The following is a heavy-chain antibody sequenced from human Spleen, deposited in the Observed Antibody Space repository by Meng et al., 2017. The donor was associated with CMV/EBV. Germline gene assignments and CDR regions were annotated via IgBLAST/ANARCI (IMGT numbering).Heavy chain of an antibody. CDR3: ATESTLAARAGVGYFTF. J-gene: IGHJ4*02. CDR1: GGSFKTHT. CDR2: IIPILGRP. V-gene: IGHV1-69*16. D-gene: IGHD6-6*01. Sequence: GGSFKTHTFSWVRQAPGHGLEWVGGIIPILGRPDYAQRFQDRVSITTDESKSTIYMELSSLRSEDTAIYYCATESTLAARAGVGYFTFWGLGTLVTAPQ.